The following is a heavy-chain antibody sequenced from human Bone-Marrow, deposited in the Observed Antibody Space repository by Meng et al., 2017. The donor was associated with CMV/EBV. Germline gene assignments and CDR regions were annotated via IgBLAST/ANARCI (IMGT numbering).Heavy chain of an antibody. CDR3: ARGTIRDFSALS. CDR2: ISANNGNT. Sequence: ASVKVSCKASNYNFINYVISWVRQAPGQGLEWMGWISANNGNTNYAQKFQGRVTMTTHTSTSTVYMELRSLRSDVTAVYYCARGTIRDFSALSWGQGTLVTVSS. CDR1: NYNFINYV. D-gene: IGHD5-24*01. V-gene: IGHV1-18*01. J-gene: IGHJ5*02.